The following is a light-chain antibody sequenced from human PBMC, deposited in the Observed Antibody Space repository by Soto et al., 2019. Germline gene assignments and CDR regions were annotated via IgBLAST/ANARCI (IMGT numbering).Light chain of an antibody. J-gene: IGKJ5*01. CDR3: QQSYSTPPIP. CDR1: QSISSY. V-gene: IGKV1-39*01. CDR2: AAS. Sequence: SASVGDRVTITCRASQSISSYLNWYQQKPGKAPKLLIYAASSLQSGVPSRFSGSGSGTDFTLTISSLQPEDFATYYCQQSYSTPPIPFGQGTRLEIK.